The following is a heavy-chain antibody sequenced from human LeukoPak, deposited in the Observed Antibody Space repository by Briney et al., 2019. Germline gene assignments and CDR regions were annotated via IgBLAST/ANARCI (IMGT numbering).Heavy chain of an antibody. J-gene: IGHJ5*02. CDR2: ISSSGSTI. D-gene: IGHD2-2*01. CDR1: GFTFSDYY. CDR3: AREVRYCSSTSCFNWFDP. V-gene: IGHV3-11*01. Sequence: GGSLRLSCAASGFTFSDYYMSWIRQAPGKGLEWVSYISSSGSTIYYADSVKGRFTISRDNAKNSLYLQMNSLRAEDTAVYYCAREVRYCSSTSCFNWFDPWGQGTLVTVSP.